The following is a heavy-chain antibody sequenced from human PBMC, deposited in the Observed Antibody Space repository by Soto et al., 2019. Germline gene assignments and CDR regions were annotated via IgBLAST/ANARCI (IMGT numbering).Heavy chain of an antibody. CDR3: ARVGPAHYYDSSGYYSPLDD. V-gene: IGHV1-69*01. D-gene: IGHD3-22*01. Sequence: QVQLVQSGAEVKKPGSSVKVSCKASGDTFSSYASNWVRQAPGQGLEWMGGIIPMFGTANYAQKFQGRVTINAVESTSTVYMELRSLRAEDTVVYYCARVGPAHYYDSSGYYSPLDDWVQGTLVTVSS. CDR1: GDTFSSYA. J-gene: IGHJ4*02. CDR2: IIPMFGTA.